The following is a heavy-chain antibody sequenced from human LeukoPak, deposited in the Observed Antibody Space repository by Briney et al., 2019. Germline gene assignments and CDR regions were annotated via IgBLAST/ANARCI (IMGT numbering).Heavy chain of an antibody. CDR2: ISYDGSNE. V-gene: IGHV3-30-3*01. J-gene: IGHJ4*02. Sequence: GRPLRLSCAASGFTFSSSAVHWVRQAPGKGLEWVAVISYDGSNEYYADSVKGQFTISRDNSKNTLSVQMNSLRAEDTAVYYCATGGGYSSSWYYFDYWGQGTLVTVSP. D-gene: IGHD6-13*01. CDR3: ATGGGYSSSWYYFDY. CDR1: GFTFSSSA.